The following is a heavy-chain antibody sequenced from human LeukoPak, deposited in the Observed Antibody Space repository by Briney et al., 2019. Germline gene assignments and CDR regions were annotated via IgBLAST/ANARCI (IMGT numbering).Heavy chain of an antibody. D-gene: IGHD2-2*01. CDR3: AKDAPVNIVVVPAANS. V-gene: IGHV3-23*01. J-gene: IGHJ4*02. CDR1: GFTFSSYA. Sequence: GGSLRLSCAASGFTFSSYAMSWVRQAPGKGLKRVSAISGSGGSTYYADSVKGRFTISRDNSKNTLYLQMNSLRAEDTAVYYCAKDAPVNIVVVPAANSWGQGTLVTVSS. CDR2: ISGSGGST.